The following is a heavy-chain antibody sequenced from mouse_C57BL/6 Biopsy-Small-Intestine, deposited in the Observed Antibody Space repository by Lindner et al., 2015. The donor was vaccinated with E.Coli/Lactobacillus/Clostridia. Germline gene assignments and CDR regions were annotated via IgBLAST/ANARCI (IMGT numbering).Heavy chain of an antibody. CDR3: ARSPITTVVPYFDY. D-gene: IGHD1-1*01. V-gene: IGHV3-8*01. Sequence: VQLQESGPGLAKPSQTLSLTCSVTGYSITSDYWNWIRKFPGNKLEYMGCISYSGSTYYNPSLKSRISISRDTSKSQYYLQLNSVTTEDTATYYCARSPITTVVPYFDYWGQGTTLTVSS. CDR1: GYSITSDY. CDR2: ISYSGST. J-gene: IGHJ2*01.